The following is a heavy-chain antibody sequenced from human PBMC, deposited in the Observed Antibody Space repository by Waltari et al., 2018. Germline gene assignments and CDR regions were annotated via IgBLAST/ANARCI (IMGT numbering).Heavy chain of an antibody. CDR1: GFTFSSYW. V-gene: IGHV3-7*01. Sequence: EVQLVESGGGLVQPGGSLRLSCAASGFTFSSYWMSWVRQAAGKGLWWGANIKQDGSEKYYVDSVKGRFTISRDNAKNSLYLQMNSLRAEDTAVYYCARDGWAAAGDYWGQGTLVTVSS. D-gene: IGHD6-13*01. CDR3: ARDGWAAAGDY. CDR2: IKQDGSEK. J-gene: IGHJ4*02.